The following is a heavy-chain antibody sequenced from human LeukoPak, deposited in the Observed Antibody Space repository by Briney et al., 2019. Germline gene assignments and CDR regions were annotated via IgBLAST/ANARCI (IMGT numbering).Heavy chain of an antibody. J-gene: IGHJ2*01. V-gene: IGHV4-4*07. CDR3: ARPFEYSSSYFDL. Sequence: KPSETLSLTCIVSGDSISSYYWSWIRQPAGKGLEWIGRFYTSGSTNYNPSLKSRVIMSVDTSQNQFSLKLSSVTAADTAVYYCARPFEYSSSYFDLWGRGTLVTVSS. CDR2: FYTSGST. CDR1: GDSISSYY. D-gene: IGHD6-6*01.